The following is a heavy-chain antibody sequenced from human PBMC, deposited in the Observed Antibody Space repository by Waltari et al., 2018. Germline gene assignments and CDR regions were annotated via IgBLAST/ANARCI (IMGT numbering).Heavy chain of an antibody. J-gene: IGHJ4*02. CDR1: GFTFSSYW. Sequence: DVQLVESGGGLAQPGGSLRLSCAASGFTFSSYWMYWVRQVPGKGLMWVSQINADGNRPNYADSVRGRFTSSRDNAKDTLYLQMNSLRVEDTGVYYCARARWLDYWGQGTLVTVSS. CDR3: ARARWLDY. CDR2: INADGNRP. V-gene: IGHV3-74*01. D-gene: IGHD2-15*01.